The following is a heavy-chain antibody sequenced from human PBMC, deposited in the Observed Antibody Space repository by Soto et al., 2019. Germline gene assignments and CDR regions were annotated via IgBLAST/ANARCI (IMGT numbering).Heavy chain of an antibody. J-gene: IGHJ5*02. CDR1: GFTFSGNV. CDR3: AQNGCGGDCYSSVAGNSFDP. D-gene: IGHD2-21*02. Sequence: EVQLLESGGGLVQPGGSLRLSCVASGFTFSGNVMSWVRQAPGKGLEWISIISGSGGSTYYADSVKGRFTISRDNSNNTLYLQMHSLTAADTAVYYCAQNGCGGDCYSSVAGNSFDPWGQGTLVTVSS. CDR2: ISGSGGST. V-gene: IGHV3-23*01.